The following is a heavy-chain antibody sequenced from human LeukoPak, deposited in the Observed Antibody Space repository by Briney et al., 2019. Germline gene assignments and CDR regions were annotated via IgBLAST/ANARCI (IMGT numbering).Heavy chain of an antibody. Sequence: PGGSLRLSCAASGFTFSSYAMSWVRQAPGKGLEWVSAISHSGVTTYYADSVKGRFTISRDNSKNTLHLQMNSLRAEDTAVYYCAKAPPPFCSGGSCFDAFDIWGQGTMVTVSS. CDR1: GFTFSSYA. CDR3: AKAPPPFCSGGSCFDAFDI. D-gene: IGHD2-15*01. CDR2: ISHSGVTT. V-gene: IGHV3-23*01. J-gene: IGHJ3*02.